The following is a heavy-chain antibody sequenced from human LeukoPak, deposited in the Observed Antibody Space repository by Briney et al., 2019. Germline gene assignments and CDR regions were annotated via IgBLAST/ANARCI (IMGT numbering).Heavy chain of an antibody. Sequence: GRSLRLSCAASGFPFSSYAMHWVRQAPGKGLEWVAVMSYDGSNKYYADSVKGRFTISRDNSKNTLYLQMNSLRAEDTAVYYCARGLGVTDYFDYWGQGTLVTVSS. CDR1: GFPFSSYA. V-gene: IGHV3-30-3*01. D-gene: IGHD2-21*02. CDR3: ARGLGVTDYFDY. CDR2: MSYDGSNK. J-gene: IGHJ4*02.